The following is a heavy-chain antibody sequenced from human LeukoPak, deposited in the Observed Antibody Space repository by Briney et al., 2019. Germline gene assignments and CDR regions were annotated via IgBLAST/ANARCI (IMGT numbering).Heavy chain of an antibody. D-gene: IGHD4-23*01. CDR2: ISAYNGNT. V-gene: IGHV1-18*01. CDR3: ARVRGMVGGGYFDY. Sequence: ASVKASCKASGYTFTSYGISWVRQAPGQGLEWMGWISAYNGNTNYAQKLQGRVTMTTDTSTSTAYMELRSLRSDDTAVYYCARVRGMVGGGYFDYWGQGTLVTVSS. J-gene: IGHJ4*02. CDR1: GYTFTSYG.